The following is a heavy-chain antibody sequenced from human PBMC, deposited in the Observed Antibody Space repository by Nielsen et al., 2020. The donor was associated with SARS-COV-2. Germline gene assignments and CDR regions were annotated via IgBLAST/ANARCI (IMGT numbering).Heavy chain of an antibody. V-gene: IGHV3-9*01. CDR1: GFTFDDYA. J-gene: IGHJ5*02. CDR3: AKDIRDSPFDP. D-gene: IGHD2-15*01. CDR2: ISWSSGSI. Sequence: SLKISCAASGFTFDDYAMHWVRQAPGKGLEWVSGISWSSGSIGYADSVKGRFTISRDNAKNSLYLQMNSLRAEDTALYYCAKDIRDSPFDPWGQGTLVTVSS.